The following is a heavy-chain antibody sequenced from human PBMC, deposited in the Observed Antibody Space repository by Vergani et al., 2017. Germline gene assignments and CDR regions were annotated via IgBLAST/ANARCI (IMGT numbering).Heavy chain of an antibody. CDR3: AKFLAPGPRRPNTFDY. V-gene: IGHV3-23*04. CDR2: ISGSGGST. Sequence: EVQLVESGGGLVQPGGSLRLSCAASGFTFSSYAMSWVRQAPGKGREWVSAISGSGGSTYYADSVKGRFTISRDNSKNTLYLQMNSLIAEDTAVYYCAKFLAPGPRRPNTFDYWGQGTLVTVSS. J-gene: IGHJ4*02. D-gene: IGHD1/OR15-1a*01. CDR1: GFTFSSYA.